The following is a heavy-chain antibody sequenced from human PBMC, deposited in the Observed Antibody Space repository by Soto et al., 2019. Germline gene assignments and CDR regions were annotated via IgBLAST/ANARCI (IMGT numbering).Heavy chain of an antibody. J-gene: IGHJ4*02. CDR2: FDPEDGET. CDR1: GYTLTELS. V-gene: IGHV1-24*01. CDR3: ATAYRIAAAGPPRD. D-gene: IGHD6-13*01. Sequence: ASVKVSCKVSGYTLTELSMHWVRQAPGKGLEWMGGFDPEDGETIYAQKFRGRVTMTEDTSTDTAYMELSSLRSEDTAVYYCATAYRIAAAGPPRDWGQGTRVSVAS.